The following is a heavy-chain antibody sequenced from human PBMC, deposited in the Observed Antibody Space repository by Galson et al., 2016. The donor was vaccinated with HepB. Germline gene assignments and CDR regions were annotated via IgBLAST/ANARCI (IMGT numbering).Heavy chain of an antibody. J-gene: IGHJ6*02. D-gene: IGHD1-26*01. CDR1: GGTFSSYA. V-gene: IGHV1-69*06. CDR2: IIPIFGSA. Sequence: SCKASGGTFSSYAVTWVRQAPGQGLEWMGGIIPIFGSAVYSQKFQGRVTITADKSTTTAYMQLSSLSSEDTAVYYCAGVGATYLTWYYYAMDVWGQGTAVTVSS. CDR3: AGVGATYLTWYYYAMDV.